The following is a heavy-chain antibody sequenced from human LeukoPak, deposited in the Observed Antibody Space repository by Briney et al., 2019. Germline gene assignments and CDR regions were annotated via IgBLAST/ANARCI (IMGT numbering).Heavy chain of an antibody. J-gene: IGHJ4*02. V-gene: IGHV1-18*01. CDR3: ARMETPAYSGSYYWPQYY. CDR1: GYTFTSYG. D-gene: IGHD1-26*01. CDR2: ISAYNGNT. Sequence: GASVKVSCKASGYTFTSYGISWVRQAPGQGLEWMGWISAYNGNTNYAQKLQGRVTMTTDTSTSKAYMERRSVRSDDTAVYYCARMETPAYSGSYYWPQYYWGQGTLVTVSS.